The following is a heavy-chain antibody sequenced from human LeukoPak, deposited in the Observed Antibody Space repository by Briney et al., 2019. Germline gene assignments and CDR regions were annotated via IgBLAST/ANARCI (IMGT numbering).Heavy chain of an antibody. D-gene: IGHD3-22*01. CDR2: ISAYNGNT. J-gene: IGHJ4*02. CDR1: GYTFTSYG. CDR3: ARVSSFYYDSSGYYFDY. V-gene: IGHV1-18*01. Sequence: ASMKVSCKASGYTFTSYGISWVRQAPGQGLEWMGWISAYNGNTNYAQKLQGRVTMTTDTSTSTAYMELRSLRSDDTAVYYCARVSSFYYDSSGYYFDYWGQGTLVTASS.